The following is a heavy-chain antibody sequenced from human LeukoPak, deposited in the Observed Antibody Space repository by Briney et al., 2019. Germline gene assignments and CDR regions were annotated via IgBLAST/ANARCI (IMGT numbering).Heavy chain of an antibody. V-gene: IGHV3-48*03. CDR3: ARDNYYYGSGNYNWFDP. D-gene: IGHD3-10*01. J-gene: IGHJ5*02. CDR1: GFTFSSYE. Sequence: GGSLRLSCAASGFTFSSYEMNWVRQAPGKGLEWVSYISSSGSTIYYADSVKGRFTISRDNAKNSLYLQMNSLRAEDTAVYYCARDNYYYGSGNYNWFDPWGQGTLVTVSS. CDR2: ISSSGSTI.